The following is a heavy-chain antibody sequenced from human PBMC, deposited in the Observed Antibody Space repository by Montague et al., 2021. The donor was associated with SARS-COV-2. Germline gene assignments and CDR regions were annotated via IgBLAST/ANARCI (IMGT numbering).Heavy chain of an antibody. CDR3: ARWDPQTLTLIGLRGKSASDY. CDR1: GGSFSGYY. J-gene: IGHJ4*02. V-gene: IGHV4-34*01. D-gene: IGHD4-23*01. CDR2: INHSGTT. Sequence: SETLSLTCAVYGGSFSGYYWTWIRQSPGKGLEWIAEINHSGTTNYNFNPSLRSRVTISVDTSKSQSSLKLSSETAADTGVYYCARWDPQTLTLIGLRGKSASDYWGQGTLVTVSS.